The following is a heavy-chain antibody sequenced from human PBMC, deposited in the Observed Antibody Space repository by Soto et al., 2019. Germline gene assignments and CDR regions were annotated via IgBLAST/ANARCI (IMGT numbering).Heavy chain of an antibody. CDR1: GGSFSGYY. CDR2: INHSGST. D-gene: IGHD3-10*01. Sequence: SETLSLTCAVYGGSFSGYYWSWIRQPPGKGLEWIGEINHSGSTNYNPSLKSRVTISVDTSKNQFSLKLSSVTAADTAVYYCATRGIYYYGSGSYIIDYWGQGTLVTVSS. V-gene: IGHV4-34*01. CDR3: ATRGIYYYGSGSYIIDY. J-gene: IGHJ4*02.